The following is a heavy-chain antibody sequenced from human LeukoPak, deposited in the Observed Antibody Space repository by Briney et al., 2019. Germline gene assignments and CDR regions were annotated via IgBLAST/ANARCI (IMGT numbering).Heavy chain of an antibody. CDR1: GYTFTGYY. Sequence: ASVKVSCKASGYTFTGYYMHWVRQAPGQGLEWMGWINPNSGGTNYAQKFQDRVTMTRDTSISTAYMVLSRLRSDDSAVYYCAREERHYYYYMDVWGKGTTVTISS. J-gene: IGHJ6*03. CDR3: AREERHYYYYMDV. CDR2: INPNSGGT. V-gene: IGHV1-2*02.